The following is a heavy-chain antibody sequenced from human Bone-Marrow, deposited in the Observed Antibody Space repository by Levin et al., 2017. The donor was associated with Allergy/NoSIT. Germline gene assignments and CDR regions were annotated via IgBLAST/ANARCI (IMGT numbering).Heavy chain of an antibody. CDR1: GFTVSSNY. CDR3: ARWYSSGWYKYFDY. J-gene: IGHJ4*02. Sequence: SGGSLRLSCAASGFTVSSNYMSWVRQAPGKGLEWVSVIYSGGSTYYADSVKGRFTISRDNSKNTLYLQMNSLRAEDTAVYYCARWYSSGWYKYFDYWGQGTLVTVSS. D-gene: IGHD6-19*01. V-gene: IGHV3-66*01. CDR2: IYSGGST.